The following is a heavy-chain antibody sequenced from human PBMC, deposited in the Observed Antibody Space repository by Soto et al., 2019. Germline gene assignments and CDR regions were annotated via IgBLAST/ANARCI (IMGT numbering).Heavy chain of an antibody. CDR3: ARGPAYIDGWRTFDL. J-gene: IGHJ4*02. CDR1: DDSFRCAEYY. V-gene: IGHV4-61*08. D-gene: IGHD6-19*01. CDR2: TYYNGDT. Sequence: SETLSLTCTVSDDSFRCAEYYWSWIRQPLGKGPEWIGYTYYNGDTKYNPALRSRVTMSEDTSRNQFSLRLSSVTAADTAVYFCARGPAYIDGWRTFDLWGRGILVTVSS.